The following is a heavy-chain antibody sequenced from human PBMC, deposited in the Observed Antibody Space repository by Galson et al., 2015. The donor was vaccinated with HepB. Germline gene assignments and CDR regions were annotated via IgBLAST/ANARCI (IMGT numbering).Heavy chain of an antibody. D-gene: IGHD2-2*01. CDR3: ARSYCSSTSCSLLCDY. CDR1: GFTFSSYG. CDR2: IWYDGSNK. J-gene: IGHJ4*02. V-gene: IGHV3-33*01. Sequence: SLRLSCAASGFTFSSYGMHWVRQAPGKGLEWVAVIWYDGSNKYYADSVKGRFTISRDNSKNTLYLQMNSLRAEDTAVYYCARSYCSSTSCSLLCDYWGQGTLVTVSS.